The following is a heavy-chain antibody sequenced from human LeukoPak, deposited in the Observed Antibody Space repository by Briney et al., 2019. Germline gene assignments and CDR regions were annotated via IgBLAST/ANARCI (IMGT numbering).Heavy chain of an antibody. CDR2: IYYSGRT. CDR1: GGSISSSSYY. Sequence: SETLSLTCTVSGGSISSSSYYWGWIRQPPGKGLEWIGNIYYSGRTNYNPSLKSRVTISVDTSKNQFSLKLSSVTAADTAVYYCARGNYYDSSGYLYYFDYWGQGTLVTVSS. D-gene: IGHD3-22*01. CDR3: ARGNYYDSSGYLYYFDY. V-gene: IGHV4-39*07. J-gene: IGHJ4*02.